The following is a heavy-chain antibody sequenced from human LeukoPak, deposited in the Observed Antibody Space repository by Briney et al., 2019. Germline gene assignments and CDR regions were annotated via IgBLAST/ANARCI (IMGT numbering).Heavy chain of an antibody. J-gene: IGHJ4*02. Sequence: GGSLRLSCAASGFTVSSNYMSWVRQAPGKGLEWVSVIYSGGTTYYTDSVKGRFTISRGNSKNTLYLQMNSLRAEDTAVYYCANSPYCSSTSCYGFDYWGQGTLVTVSS. CDR3: ANSPYCSSTSCYGFDY. D-gene: IGHD2-2*01. V-gene: IGHV3-66*01. CDR1: GFTVSSNY. CDR2: IYSGGTT.